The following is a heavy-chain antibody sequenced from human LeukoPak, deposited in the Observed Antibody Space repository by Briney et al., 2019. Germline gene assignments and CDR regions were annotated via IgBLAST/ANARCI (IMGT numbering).Heavy chain of an antibody. CDR3: AKDSRLYTSSWYRLDY. CDR2: ISSSSDTV. Sequence: GGSLRLSCGASGFTFSSNSLNWVRQGPGKGLEWVSYISSSSDTVYYADSVEGRFTISRDNAKNTLYLQMNSLRAEDTAVYYCAKDSRLYTSSWYRLDYWGQGTLVTVSS. CDR1: GFTFSSNS. V-gene: IGHV3-48*01. D-gene: IGHD6-13*01. J-gene: IGHJ4*02.